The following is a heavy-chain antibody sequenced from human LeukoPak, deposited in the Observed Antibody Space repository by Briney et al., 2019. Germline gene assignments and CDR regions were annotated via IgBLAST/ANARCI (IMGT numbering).Heavy chain of an antibody. CDR3: ARDASWTGYRFDY. V-gene: IGHV1-69*05. J-gene: IGHJ4*02. D-gene: IGHD3/OR15-3a*01. CDR1: GGTFSSYA. Sequence: SVKVSCKASGGTFSSYAINWVRQAPGQGLEWMGGIIPMFGSVNYAQKFQGRVTITTDESTDTAYMELSSLRSEDTALYYCARDASWTGYRFDYWGQGTLVTASS. CDR2: IIPMFGSV.